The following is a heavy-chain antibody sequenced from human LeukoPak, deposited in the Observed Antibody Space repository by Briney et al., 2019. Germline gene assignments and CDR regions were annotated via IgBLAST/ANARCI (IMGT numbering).Heavy chain of an antibody. CDR1: GYTFTSYG. J-gene: IGHJ6*02. CDR3: ARDPYYGSGSYYYYYYYGMDV. V-gene: IGHV1-18*01. Sequence: GASVKVSCKASGYTFTSYGISWVRQAPGQGLEWMGWISAYNGNTNYAQKLQGRVTMTTDTSTSTAYMELRSLGSDDTAVYYCARDPYYGSGSYYYYYYYGMDVWGQGTTVTVSS. CDR2: ISAYNGNT. D-gene: IGHD3-10*01.